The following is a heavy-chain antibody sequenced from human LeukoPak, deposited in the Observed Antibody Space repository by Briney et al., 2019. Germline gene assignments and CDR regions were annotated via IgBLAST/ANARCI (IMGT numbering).Heavy chain of an antibody. J-gene: IGHJ4*02. V-gene: IGHV3-21*01. D-gene: IGHD6-19*01. CDR2: ISSSSSYI. CDR1: GFTFSSYS. CDR3: ARDVHSSGWYLAY. Sequence: GGSLRLFCAASGFTFSSYSMNWVRQAPGEGLECVLSISSSSSYIYYADSVRGRFTISRDNTKNSLYLQMNRLRAEDTDVYYCARDVHSSGWYLAYWGQGTLVTVSS.